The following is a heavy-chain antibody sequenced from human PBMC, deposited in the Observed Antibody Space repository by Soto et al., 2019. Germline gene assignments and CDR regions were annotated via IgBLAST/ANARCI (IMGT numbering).Heavy chain of an antibody. CDR3: AKSSGWFHPFDY. Sequence: EVQLLESGGSLVQPGGSLRLSCAASGFTFSSNVLSWVRQAPGKGLEWVSVISGSGGYTYYAESVKGRFTISRDNSKNTLYLQMNSLRADDTAVYYCAKSSGWFHPFDYWGQGTLVTVSS. CDR2: ISGSGGYT. D-gene: IGHD6-19*01. J-gene: IGHJ4*02. CDR1: GFTFSSNV. V-gene: IGHV3-23*01.